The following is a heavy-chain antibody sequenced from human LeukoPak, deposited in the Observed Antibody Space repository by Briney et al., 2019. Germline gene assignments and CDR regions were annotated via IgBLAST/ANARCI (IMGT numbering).Heavy chain of an antibody. CDR3: ARAKRKNYYYYYGMDV. D-gene: IGHD1-14*01. CDR2: INHSGST. V-gene: IGHV4-34*01. Sequence: PSETLSLTCAVYGESFSGYYWSWIRQPPGKGLEWIGEINHSGSTNYNPSLKSRVTISVDTSKNQFSLKLSSVTAADTAVYYCARAKRKNYYYYYGMDVWGQGTTVTVSS. CDR1: GESFSGYY. J-gene: IGHJ6*02.